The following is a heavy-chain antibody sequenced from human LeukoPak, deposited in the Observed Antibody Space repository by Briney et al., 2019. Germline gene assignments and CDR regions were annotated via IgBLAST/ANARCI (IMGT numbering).Heavy chain of an antibody. J-gene: IGHJ4*02. CDR1: GYTFTGYY. CDR3: AKRGDIVLMGPGFRYFDY. CDR2: IRYDGSNK. V-gene: IGHV3-30*02. Sequence: SCKASGYTFTGYYMHWVRQAPGKGLEWVAFIRYDGSNKYYADSVKGRFTISRDNSKNTLYLQMNSLRAEDTAVYYCAKRGDIVLMGPGFRYFDYWGQGTLVTVSS. D-gene: IGHD2-8*01.